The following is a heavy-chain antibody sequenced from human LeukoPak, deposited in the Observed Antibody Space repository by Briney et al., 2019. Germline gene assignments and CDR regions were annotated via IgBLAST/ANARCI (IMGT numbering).Heavy chain of an antibody. CDR2: MNPGTGTT. J-gene: IGHJ2*01. CDR3: ARDGSGFSPYWYFDL. D-gene: IGHD3-3*01. CDR1: GFVFTGYY. Sequence: GASVKVSCKASGFVFTGYYMHWVRQAPGQGLEWKGWMNPGTGTTKYSQKFQGRVTMSRDTSSTTAYMELNRLTSDDTALYYCARDGSGFSPYWYFDLWGRGTLVTVSS. V-gene: IGHV1-2*02.